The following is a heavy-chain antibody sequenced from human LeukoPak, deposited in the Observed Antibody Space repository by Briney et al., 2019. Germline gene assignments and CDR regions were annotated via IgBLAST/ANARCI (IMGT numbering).Heavy chain of an antibody. CDR3: ARVRGYCSGGSCSKRFLAGGYFDY. Sequence: GASVKVSCKASGYTFTGYYMHWVRQAPGQGLEWMGWINPNSGGTNYAQKLQGRVTMTRDTSISTAYMELSRLRSDDTAVYYCARVRGYCSGGSCSKRFLAGGYFDYWGQGTLVTVSS. J-gene: IGHJ4*02. CDR1: GYTFTGYY. V-gene: IGHV1-2*02. D-gene: IGHD2-15*01. CDR2: INPNSGGT.